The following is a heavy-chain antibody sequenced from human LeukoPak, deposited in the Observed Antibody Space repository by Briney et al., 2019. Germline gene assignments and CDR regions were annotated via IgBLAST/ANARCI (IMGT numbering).Heavy chain of an antibody. Sequence: GGSLRLSCAASGFTFRDYYMGWIRQAPGKGLEWILYITNSGTTTYIADSVKSRFAISRDNAKSSLYLQMNSLRAEDTAVYYCARAFNDAFDIWGQGTVVTVSS. CDR3: ARAFNDAFDI. CDR2: ITNSGTTT. J-gene: IGHJ3*02. CDR1: GFTFRDYY. V-gene: IGHV3-11*04.